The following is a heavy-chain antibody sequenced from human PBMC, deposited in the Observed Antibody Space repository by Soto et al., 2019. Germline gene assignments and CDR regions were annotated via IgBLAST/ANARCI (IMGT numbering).Heavy chain of an antibody. CDR1: GGTFSRYS. Sequence: ASVKVSCKISGGTFSRYSISWVRQAPGQGLEWMGGIVPIFGTRNYAQKFQDRVTITTDESATTAHMELSNLRSEDTAVYYCARPYEGGYSSNHHYYYALDVWGQGTAVTVSS. D-gene: IGHD3-22*01. J-gene: IGHJ6*02. CDR3: ARPYEGGYSSNHHYYYALDV. V-gene: IGHV1-69*05. CDR2: IVPIFGTR.